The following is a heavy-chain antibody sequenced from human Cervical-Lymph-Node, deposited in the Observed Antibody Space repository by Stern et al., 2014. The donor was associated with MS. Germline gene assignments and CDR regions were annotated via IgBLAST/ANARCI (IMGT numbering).Heavy chain of an antibody. V-gene: IGHV3-30*04. D-gene: IGHD3-16*01. J-gene: IGHJ3*02. CDR1: GFTFSNSA. Sequence: DQLVESGGGAVQPGRSLRLSCAASGFTFSNSAMHSVRQAPGKGLEWVSTITFDGSNEYYTDSVKGRFTISRVNSENTLSLQMNTPRPEDTAVYYCASGTSNEFGPFDICGQGAMVTVSS. CDR2: ITFDGSNE. CDR3: ASGTSNEFGPFDI.